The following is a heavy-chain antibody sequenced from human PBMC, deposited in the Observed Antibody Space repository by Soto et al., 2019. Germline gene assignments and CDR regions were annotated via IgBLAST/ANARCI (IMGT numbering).Heavy chain of an antibody. CDR1: GYSFTSYW. D-gene: IGHD5-12*01. CDR3: AMGVGYDTTSIDY. Sequence: PADSMKISCKGSGYSFTSYWIGWVRQMPGKGLEWMGIIYPGDSDTRYSPSFQGQVTISADKSISTAYLQWSSLKASDTAMYYCAMGVGYDTTSIDYCGQGTLVSVS. CDR2: IYPGDSDT. V-gene: IGHV5-51*01. J-gene: IGHJ4*02.